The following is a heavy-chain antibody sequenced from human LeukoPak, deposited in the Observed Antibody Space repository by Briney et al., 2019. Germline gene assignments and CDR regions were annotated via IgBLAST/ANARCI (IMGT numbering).Heavy chain of an antibody. Sequence: PSETLSLTCTVSGGSISSSSYYWGWIRQPPGKGLEWIGSIYYSGSTYYNPSLKSRVTISVDTSKNQFSLKLSSVTAADTAVYYCARGSLVRWNRARNWFDPWGQGTLVTVSS. J-gene: IGHJ5*02. V-gene: IGHV4-39*07. CDR1: GGSISSSSYY. CDR2: IYYSGST. CDR3: ARGSLVRWNRARNWFDP. D-gene: IGHD3-10*01.